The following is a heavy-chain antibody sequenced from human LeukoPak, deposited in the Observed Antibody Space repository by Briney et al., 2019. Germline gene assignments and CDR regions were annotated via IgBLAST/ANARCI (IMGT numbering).Heavy chain of an antibody. CDR3: VKASGYRYGSYYFDY. D-gene: IGHD5-18*01. J-gene: IGHJ4*02. CDR2: INNGGGST. Sequence: GGTLRLSCSASGFTFSGYAMQWVLQAPGRGQEYVSDINNGGGSTKHADSLKGRFTISRDNSKNTLLLQMSSLRAEDTAIYYCVKASGYRYGSYYFDYWGQGALVTVSS. CDR1: GFTFSGYA. V-gene: IGHV3-64D*09.